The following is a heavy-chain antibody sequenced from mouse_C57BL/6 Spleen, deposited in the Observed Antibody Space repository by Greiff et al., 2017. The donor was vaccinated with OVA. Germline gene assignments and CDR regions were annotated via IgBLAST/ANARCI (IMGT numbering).Heavy chain of an antibody. CDR1: GYTFTSYW. D-gene: IGHD2-4*01. J-gene: IGHJ2*01. V-gene: IGHV1-52*01. CDR2: IDPSDSET. Sequence: QVQLQQPGAELVRPGSSVKLSCKASGYTFTSYWMHWVKQRPIQGLEWIGNIDPSDSETHYNQKFKDKATLTVDKSSSTAYMQLGSLTSEDSAVYYCAMGDYGGLDYWGQGTTLTVSS. CDR3: AMGDYGGLDY.